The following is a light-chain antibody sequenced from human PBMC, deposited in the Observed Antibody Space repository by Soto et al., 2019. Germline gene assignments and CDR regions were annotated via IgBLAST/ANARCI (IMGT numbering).Light chain of an antibody. Sequence: SALRPPASVCGSPGQAFTISCSGTVSDVGAHDFISWYQQHPGKAPKLMIYEVNNRPSGVSDRFSGSKYGNTASLTISGLQTEAEADYYCNSYTSHNTFVFGSGTKVTV. J-gene: IGLJ1*01. CDR1: VSDVGAHDF. V-gene: IGLV2-14*03. CDR2: EVN. CDR3: NSYTSHNTFV.